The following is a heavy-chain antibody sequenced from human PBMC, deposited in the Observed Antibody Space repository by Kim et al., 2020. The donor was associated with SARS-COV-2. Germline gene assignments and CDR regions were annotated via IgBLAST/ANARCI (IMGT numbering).Heavy chain of an antibody. V-gene: IGHV3-11*06. D-gene: IGHD1-26*01. Sequence: GGSLRLSCAASGFTFSDYYMSWIRQTPGKGLEWVSYISGTRGYTNYADSVKGRFTISRDNAKNSLYLQMNSLTAEDTAVYYCARDRVGNFYFDLWGRGTLVTVSS. CDR1: GFTFSDYY. CDR2: ISGTRGYT. CDR3: ARDRVGNFYFDL. J-gene: IGHJ2*01.